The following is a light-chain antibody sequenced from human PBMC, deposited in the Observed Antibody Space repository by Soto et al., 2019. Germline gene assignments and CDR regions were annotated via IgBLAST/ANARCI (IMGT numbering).Light chain of an antibody. Sequence: DVVMTQSPFSLPVTLGQPASISCRSSQSLVYIDGTTYLSWFQQRPGQSPRRLIYELSKRDFGIPDRFSGSGSGTDFTLKISRVEAEDVGVYYCMQGPHWPPYTFGQGTKLEIK. CDR3: MQGPHWPPYT. J-gene: IGKJ2*01. CDR1: QSLVYIDGTTY. CDR2: ELS. V-gene: IGKV2-30*01.